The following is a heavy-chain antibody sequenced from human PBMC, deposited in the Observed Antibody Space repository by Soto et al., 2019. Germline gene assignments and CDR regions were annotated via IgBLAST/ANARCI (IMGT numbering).Heavy chain of an antibody. CDR3: AGMDV. CDR1: GFTFSSYA. Sequence: GGSLRLSCAASGFTFSSYAMHWVRQAPGKGLEWVAVISYDGSNKYYADSVKGRFTISRGNSKDTLYLQMNSLRAEDTAVYYCAGMDVWGQGTTVTVSS. CDR2: ISYDGSNK. V-gene: IGHV3-30-3*01. J-gene: IGHJ6*02.